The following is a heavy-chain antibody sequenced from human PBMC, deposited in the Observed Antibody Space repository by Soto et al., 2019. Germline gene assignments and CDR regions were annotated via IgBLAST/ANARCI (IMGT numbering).Heavy chain of an antibody. J-gene: IGHJ4*02. Sequence: EVQLLESGGGLVQPGESLRLSCAASGFTFNSYPMGWVRQAPGRGLEWVSTVSGSGRNTYYLDSVKGRFTISRDNSKNTLYFHINSLRPEDTAVYYCAKDTTINYFDYWGQGTLVTVSS. CDR2: VSGSGRNT. D-gene: IGHD5-12*01. CDR3: AKDTTINYFDY. V-gene: IGHV3-23*01. CDR1: GFTFNSYP.